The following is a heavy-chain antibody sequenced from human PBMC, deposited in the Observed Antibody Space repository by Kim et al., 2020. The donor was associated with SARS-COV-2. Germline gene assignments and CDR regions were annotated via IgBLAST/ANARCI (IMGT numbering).Heavy chain of an antibody. CDR3: ARGRRDWYYYGMDV. D-gene: IGHD2-21*01. J-gene: IGHJ6*02. V-gene: IGHV1-18*01. Sequence: ASVKVSCKASGYTFTSYVISWVRQAPGQGLEWMGWISAYNGNTNYAQKLQGRVTMTTDTSTSTAYMELRSLRSDDTAVYYCARGRRDWYYYGMDVWGQGTTVTVSS. CDR2: ISAYNGNT. CDR1: GYTFTSYV.